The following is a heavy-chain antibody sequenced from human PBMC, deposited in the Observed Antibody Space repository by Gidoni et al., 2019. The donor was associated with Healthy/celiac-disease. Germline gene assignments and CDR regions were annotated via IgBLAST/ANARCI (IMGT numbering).Heavy chain of an antibody. D-gene: IGHD3-22*01. J-gene: IGHJ4*02. CDR1: GGSISSSSYY. CDR3: ASQKEGGSGYYPFDY. V-gene: IGHV4-39*01. CDR2: IYYSGST. Sequence: QLQLQESGPGLVKPSETLSLTCTVSGGSISSSSYYWGWIRQPPGKGLEWIGSIYYSGSTYYNPSLKSRVTISVDTSKNQFSLKLSSVTAADTAVYYCASQKEGGSGYYPFDYWGQGTLVTVSS.